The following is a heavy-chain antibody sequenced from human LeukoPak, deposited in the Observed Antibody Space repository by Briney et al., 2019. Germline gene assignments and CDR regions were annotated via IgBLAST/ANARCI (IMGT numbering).Heavy chain of an antibody. CDR2: IIPILGIA. D-gene: IGHD6-13*01. J-gene: IGHJ3*02. CDR3: ARAWVIAAAGTGAFDI. Sequence: GASVKVSCKASGGTFSSYAISWVRQAPGQGLEWMGRIIPILGIANYAQKFQGRVTITADKSTSTAYMELSSLRSEDTAMYYCARAWVIAAAGTGAFDIWGQGTMVTVSS. CDR1: GGTFSSYA. V-gene: IGHV1-69*04.